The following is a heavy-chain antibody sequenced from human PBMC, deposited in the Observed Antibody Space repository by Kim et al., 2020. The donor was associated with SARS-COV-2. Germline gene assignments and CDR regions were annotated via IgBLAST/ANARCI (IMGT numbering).Heavy chain of an antibody. V-gene: IGHV1-18*01. D-gene: IGHD3-10*01. Sequence: DAQKVQGRVTMTTDTSTSTAYMELRSLRADDTAVYYCARVVEGYGSGTYAYWGQGTLVTVSS. CDR3: ARVVEGYGSGTYAY. J-gene: IGHJ4*02.